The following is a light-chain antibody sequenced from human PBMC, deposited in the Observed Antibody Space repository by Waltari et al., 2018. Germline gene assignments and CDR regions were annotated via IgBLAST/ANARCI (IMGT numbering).Light chain of an antibody. CDR2: KVS. J-gene: IGKJ4*01. CDR1: QSLVPSDGNTF. CDR3: MQGTQWPPSLT. Sequence: DVVLTQSPPSLPVTLGQPASTSCKSSQSLVPSDGNTFLNWFLQRPGQSPRRLIYKVSNRDSGVPDRFSGSGSGTDFTLKISRVEAEDVGIYYCMQGTQWPPSLTFGGGTKVEIK. V-gene: IGKV2-30*02.